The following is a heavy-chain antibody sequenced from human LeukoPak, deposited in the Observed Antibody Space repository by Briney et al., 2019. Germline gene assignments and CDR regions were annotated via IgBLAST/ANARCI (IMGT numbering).Heavy chain of an antibody. CDR3: ARGRRILVGDTNAGDFFDY. CDR1: GYTFSDYY. Sequence: GASVKVSCRASGYTFSDYYMHWVRQAPGQGLEWMGWINPNSGDTYYPQKFQGSVSMTRDTSISTANMMLSRLKSDDTAVYYCARGRRILVGDTNAGDFFDYWGQGTLVTVSS. CDR2: INPNSGDT. J-gene: IGHJ4*02. D-gene: IGHD1-26*01. V-gene: IGHV1-2*02.